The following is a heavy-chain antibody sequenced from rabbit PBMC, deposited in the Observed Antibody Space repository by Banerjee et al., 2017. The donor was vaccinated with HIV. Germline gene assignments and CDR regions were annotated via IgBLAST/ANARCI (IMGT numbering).Heavy chain of an antibody. J-gene: IGHJ6*01. Sequence: QEQLEESGGDLVKPEGSLTLTCTASGFSFSSSYWICWVRQAPGKGLEWIACIYAGTSGKTHYASWAKGRFTISKTSSTTVTLQMTSLTAADTATYFCARDLAGVIGWNFNFWGQGTLVTVS. V-gene: IGHV1S45*01. CDR2: IYAGTSGKT. CDR1: GFSFSSSYW. CDR3: ARDLAGVIGWNFNF. D-gene: IGHD4-1*01.